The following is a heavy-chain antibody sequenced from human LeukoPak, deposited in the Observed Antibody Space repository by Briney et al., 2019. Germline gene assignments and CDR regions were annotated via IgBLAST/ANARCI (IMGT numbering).Heavy chain of an antibody. D-gene: IGHD2-21*02. CDR3: AKGPSRVVVTAIRGAFDI. J-gene: IGHJ3*02. Sequence: PGGSLRLSCAASGFTFSSSAMSWVRQVPGKGLEWVAGISASGGSTSYADSVRGRFTISRDNSKNTLYVQMNSLRDEDTAVYYCAKGPSRVVVTAIRGAFDIWGQGTMVTVSS. CDR2: ISASGGST. V-gene: IGHV3-23*01. CDR1: GFTFSSSA.